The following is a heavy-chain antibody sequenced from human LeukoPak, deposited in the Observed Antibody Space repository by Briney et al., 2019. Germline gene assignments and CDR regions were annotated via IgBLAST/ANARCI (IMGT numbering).Heavy chain of an antibody. J-gene: IGHJ4*02. CDR1: GGSISSGGYY. D-gene: IGHD3-3*01. CDR3: ARVLGFSLYYFDY. V-gene: IGHV4-31*03. Sequence: PSETLSLTCTVSGGSISSGGYYWSWIRQHPGKGLEWIGYIYYSGSTYYNPSLKSRDTISVDTSKNQFSLKLSSVTAADTAVYYCARVLGFSLYYFDYWGQGTLVTVSS. CDR2: IYYSGST.